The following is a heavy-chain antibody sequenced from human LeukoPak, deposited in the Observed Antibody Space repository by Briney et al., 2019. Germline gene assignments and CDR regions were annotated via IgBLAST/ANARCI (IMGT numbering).Heavy chain of an antibody. J-gene: IGHJ5*02. CDR1: GFTFRKFD. V-gene: IGHV3-13*04. D-gene: IGHD5-12*01. CDR2: ISSSGDT. Sequence: GGSLRLSCAASGFTFRKFDMHWVRHATGKGLEWVSGISSSGDTFYQDSVKGRFTISRENGENSLFLQLNSLRTGDTAVYYYVRALYNSGQFDPWGQGTLVTVSS. CDR3: VRALYNSGQFDP.